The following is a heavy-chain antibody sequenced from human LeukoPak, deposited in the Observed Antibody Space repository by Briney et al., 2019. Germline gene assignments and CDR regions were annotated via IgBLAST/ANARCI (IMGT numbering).Heavy chain of an antibody. V-gene: IGHV4-30-2*01. CDR3: ARVAAGIGFFQH. D-gene: IGHD6-13*01. CDR1: GGSISSGGYS. CDR2: IYHSGST. J-gene: IGHJ1*01. Sequence: PSETLSLTCAVSGGSISSGGYSWSWIRQPPGKGLEWIGYIYHSGSTYYNPSLKSRVTISVDKSKNQFSLKLSSVTAADTAVYYCARVAAGIGFFQHWGQGTLVTVSS.